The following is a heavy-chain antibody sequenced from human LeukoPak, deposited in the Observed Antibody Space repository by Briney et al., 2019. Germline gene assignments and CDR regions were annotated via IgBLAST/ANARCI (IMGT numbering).Heavy chain of an antibody. CDR1: GGSFSGYY. CDR2: IYYSGST. Sequence: SETLSLTCAVYGGSFSGYYWSWIRQPPGKGLEWIGSIYYSGSTYYNPSLKSRVTTSVDTSKNQFSLKLTSVTAADTAVYYCARNPTVGANRWFDYWGQGTLVTVSS. V-gene: IGHV4-34*01. J-gene: IGHJ4*02. D-gene: IGHD1-26*01. CDR3: ARNPTVGANRWFDY.